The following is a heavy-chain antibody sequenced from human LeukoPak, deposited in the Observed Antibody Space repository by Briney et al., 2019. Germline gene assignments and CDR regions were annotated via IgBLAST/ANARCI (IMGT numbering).Heavy chain of an antibody. J-gene: IGHJ6*03. CDR1: GFTFSSYW. D-gene: IGHD3-3*01. CDR2: IKQDGSEK. CDR3: ARKYEGVFGVASPYYYYYMDV. Sequence: GGSLRLSCAASGFTFSSYWMSWVRQAPGKGLEWVANIKQDGSEKYYVDSVKGRFTISRDNAKNSLYLQMNSLRAEDTAVYYCARKYEGVFGVASPYYYYYMDVWGKGTTVTVSS. V-gene: IGHV3-7*01.